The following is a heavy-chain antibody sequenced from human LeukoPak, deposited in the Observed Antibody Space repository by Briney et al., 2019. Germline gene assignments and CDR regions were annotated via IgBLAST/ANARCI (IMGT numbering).Heavy chain of an antibody. D-gene: IGHD2-2*01. Sequence: SETLSLTCTVSGGSISSYYWGWIRQPPGKGLEWIGSIYYSGSTYYNPSLKSRVTISVDTSKNQFSLKLSSVTAADTAVYYCARHVVVPAALGLNYYYMDVWGKGTTVTVSS. CDR1: GGSISSYY. V-gene: IGHV4-39*01. CDR3: ARHVVVPAALGLNYYYMDV. J-gene: IGHJ6*03. CDR2: IYYSGST.